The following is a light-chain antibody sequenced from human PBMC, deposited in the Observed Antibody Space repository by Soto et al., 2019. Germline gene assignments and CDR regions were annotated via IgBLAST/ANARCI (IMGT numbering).Light chain of an antibody. Sequence: DIQMTQSPSYLSASVGDRVTITCRASQSISSYLNWYQQKPGKAPKLLIYAASSLQSGVPSRFSGSGSGTDFTLTISSLQPEDFATYYCQQSYGTPITFGQGTRLEIK. V-gene: IGKV1-39*01. CDR3: QQSYGTPIT. CDR1: QSISSY. J-gene: IGKJ5*01. CDR2: AAS.